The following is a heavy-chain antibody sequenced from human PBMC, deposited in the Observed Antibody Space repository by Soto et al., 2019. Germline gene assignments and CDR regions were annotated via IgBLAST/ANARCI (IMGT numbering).Heavy chain of an antibody. D-gene: IGHD6-19*01. CDR3: ARDSVAGTAYYYYYGMDA. CDR2: TYYRSKWYN. J-gene: IGHJ6*02. V-gene: IGHV6-1*01. Sequence: PSQTLSLTCAISGDSVSSNSAAWNWIRQSPSRGLEWLGRTYYRSKWYNDYAVSVKSRITINPDTSKNQFSLQLNSATPEDTAVYYCARDSVAGTAYYYYYGMDAWGQGTTVTVSS. CDR1: GDSVSSNSAA.